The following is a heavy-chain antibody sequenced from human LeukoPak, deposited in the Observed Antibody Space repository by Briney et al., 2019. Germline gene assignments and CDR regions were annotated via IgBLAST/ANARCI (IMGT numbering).Heavy chain of an antibody. D-gene: IGHD3-22*01. CDR3: ATSNYDNNAYYYDY. CDR1: GFSFSSYW. V-gene: IGHV3-74*01. J-gene: IGHJ4*02. Sequence: GGSLRLSCAASGFSFSSYWMHWVRQAPGKGLVWVSRINSDGSSTNYADSVKGRFTISRDNAMNSLFLLMNSLRADDTAVYYCATSNYDNNAYYYDYWGRGALVTVSS. CDR2: INSDGSST.